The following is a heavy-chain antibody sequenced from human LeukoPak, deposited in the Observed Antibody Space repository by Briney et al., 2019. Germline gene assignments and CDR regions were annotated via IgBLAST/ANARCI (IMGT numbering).Heavy chain of an antibody. Sequence: SQTLSLTCAISGDNVSSNSAAWNWIRQSPSRGLEWLGRTYYRSQWYTDYAAFVKSRTTITPDTSKNQFSLHLSSVTPDDTAMYYCARVSRISGTTSLFDSWGQGTLVTVSS. V-gene: IGHV6-1*01. CDR2: TYYRSQWYT. CDR3: ARVSRISGTTSLFDS. CDR1: GDNVSSNSAA. D-gene: IGHD1-20*01. J-gene: IGHJ5*01.